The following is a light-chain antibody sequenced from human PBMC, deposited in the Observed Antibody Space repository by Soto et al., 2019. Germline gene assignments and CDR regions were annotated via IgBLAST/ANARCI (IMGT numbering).Light chain of an antibody. CDR2: DAS. V-gene: IGKV3-11*01. CDR1: QSVSTH. J-gene: IGKJ4*02. CDR3: QQRSSWPLT. Sequence: EIVLTQSPATLSLSPGESVTLSCRASQSVSTHLVWFQKKPGQAPRLLIYDASTRATGIPGRFSGSGSGTDFTLTISSLEPEDFAVYFCQQRSSWPLTFGGGTKVDIK.